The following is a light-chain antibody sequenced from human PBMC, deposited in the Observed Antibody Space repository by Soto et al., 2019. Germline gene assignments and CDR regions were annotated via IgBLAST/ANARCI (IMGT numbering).Light chain of an antibody. J-gene: IGLJ1*01. CDR3: KSYAGSNTYV. V-gene: IGLV2-14*01. CDR1: SSDIGAYDY. CDR2: EVN. Sequence: QSALTQPASLSGSPGQSITISCTGTSSDIGAYDYVSWFQQHPGKAPKLMISEVNNRPSGVSNRFSGSKSGNTAYLTISGLQVEDEADYFCKSYAGSNTYVFGSGTKVTV.